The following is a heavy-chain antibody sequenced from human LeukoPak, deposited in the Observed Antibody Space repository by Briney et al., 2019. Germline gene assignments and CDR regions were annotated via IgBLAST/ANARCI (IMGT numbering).Heavy chain of an antibody. D-gene: IGHD4-23*01. V-gene: IGHV3-23*01. CDR3: AKSSMTMVVKDCFDY. Sequence: GGSLRLSCAASGFTFSSYAMSWVRQAPGKGLEWVSAISGSGGSTYYADSVKGRFTVSRDNSKNTLYLQMNSLRAEDTAVYYCAKSSMTMVVKDCFDYWGQGTLVTVSS. J-gene: IGHJ4*02. CDR1: GFTFSSYA. CDR2: ISGSGGST.